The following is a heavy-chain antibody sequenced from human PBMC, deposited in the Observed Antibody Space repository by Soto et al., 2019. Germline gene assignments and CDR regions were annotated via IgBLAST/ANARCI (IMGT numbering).Heavy chain of an antibody. CDR3: ARILTEGANFRDDAFDL. D-gene: IGHD3-9*01. CDR1: RYILTSHG. J-gene: IGHJ3*01. V-gene: IGHV1-18*01. Sequence: QIQLMQAGGDVKTTVASLTGSCTTSRYILTSHGIAWVRQAPGQGREWMGWISTFNGKTDYAQKFQVMVTMTADTTTSTVHMELRSQSSDSTGAYYCARILTEGANFRDDAFDLWGPGTKVTVSS. CDR2: ISTFNGKT.